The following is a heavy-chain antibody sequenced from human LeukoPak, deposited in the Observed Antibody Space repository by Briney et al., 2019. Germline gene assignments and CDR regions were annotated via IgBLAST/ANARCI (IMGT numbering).Heavy chain of an antibody. D-gene: IGHD2-2*01. CDR1: GGTFSSYA. J-gene: IGHJ5*02. CDR3: ARERNIVVVPAAVWFDP. Sequence: SVKVSCKASGGTFSSYAISWVRQAPGQGLEWMGGIIPIFGTANYAQKFQGRVTITTDESTSTAYMELSSLGSEDTAVYYCARERNIVVVPAAVWFDPWGQGTLVTVSS. CDR2: IIPIFGTA. V-gene: IGHV1-69*05.